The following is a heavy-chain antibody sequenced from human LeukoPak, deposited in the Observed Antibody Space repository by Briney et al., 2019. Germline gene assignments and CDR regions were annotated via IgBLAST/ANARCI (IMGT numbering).Heavy chain of an antibody. CDR1: GLTFSSYA. Sequence: GGSLRLSCSASGLTFSSYAMGWVSQAPGKGLECVSAISGSGGSTYYADSVKGRFTISRDNSKNTLYLQMYSLRAEDTAAYYCAKVISSSWYFNWFDPWGQGTLVTVSS. J-gene: IGHJ5*02. CDR2: ISGSGGST. CDR3: AKVISSSWYFNWFDP. V-gene: IGHV3-23*01. D-gene: IGHD6-13*01.